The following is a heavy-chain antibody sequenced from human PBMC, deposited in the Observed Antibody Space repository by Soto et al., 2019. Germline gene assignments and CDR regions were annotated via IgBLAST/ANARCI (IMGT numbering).Heavy chain of an antibody. J-gene: IGHJ4*02. CDR3: AREKVGTTFFDN. Sequence: SETLSLTCSVAGFAIIRGYYCSLVRQPPWKGLEWIGSIYPSVSSYHNPSLETRVRLSIDTSKNQFTLNLTSVTAADTALYYCAREKVGTTFFDNWGQGIQVTVSS. D-gene: IGHD1-1*01. CDR2: IYPSVSS. V-gene: IGHV4-38-2*02. CDR1: GFAIIRGYY.